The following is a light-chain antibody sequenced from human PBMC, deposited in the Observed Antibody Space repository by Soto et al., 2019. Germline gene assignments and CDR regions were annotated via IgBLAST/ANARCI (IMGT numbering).Light chain of an antibody. V-gene: IGKV3-15*01. CDR3: QQYNNWPP. J-gene: IGKJ1*01. CDR2: GAS. CDR1: QSVSSN. Sequence: EIVMTQSPATLSVSPGERATLSCRASQSVSSNLAWYQQKPGQAPRLLIYGASTRATGIPARFSGSGSGTEFTLTISSLQSEDFAVDYCQQYNNWPPFGQGTKVDIK.